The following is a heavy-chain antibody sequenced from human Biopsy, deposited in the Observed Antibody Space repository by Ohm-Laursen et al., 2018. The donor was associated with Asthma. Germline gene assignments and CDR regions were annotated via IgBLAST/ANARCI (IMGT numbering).Heavy chain of an antibody. CDR2: LSYDGSNK. V-gene: IGHV3-30*03. Sequence: SLRLSCAASGFTFRSYGMHWVRQAPGKGLEWVAFLSYDGSNKYYGDSVKGRFTISRDNSKNTLYLQMDSLRAEDTAVYYCASYEVVTAILPMDVWGQGTTVPVSS. CDR1: GFTFRSYG. D-gene: IGHD2-21*02. J-gene: IGHJ6*02. CDR3: ASYEVVTAILPMDV.